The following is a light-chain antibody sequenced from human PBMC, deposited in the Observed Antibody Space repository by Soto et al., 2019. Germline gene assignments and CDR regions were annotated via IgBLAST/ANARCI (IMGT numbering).Light chain of an antibody. CDR2: DVT. V-gene: IGLV2-14*01. Sequence: QSALTQPASVSGSPGQSINISCSGPTTAIHDFNSISWYQRHPGKAPKLIAYDVTRRPSGVSRRFSASKSGLTASLTISGLQAQDEADYFCDSSTTANIRLFGTGTKVTVL. J-gene: IGLJ1*01. CDR1: TTAIHDFNS. CDR3: DSSTTANIRL.